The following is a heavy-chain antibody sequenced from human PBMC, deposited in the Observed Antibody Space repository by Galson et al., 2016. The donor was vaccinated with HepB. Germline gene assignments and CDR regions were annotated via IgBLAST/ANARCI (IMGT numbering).Heavy chain of an antibody. CDR1: GDSVSRNSAA. Sequence: CAISGDSVSRNSAAWFWIRQSPSRGLEWLGRTYFRSRWYKDYAVSVKRRMTITPDTSKNQFSLQLNSVTPEDTAVYYCARGTGSGTAFDYWGQGILVTVSS. D-gene: IGHD5-12*01. V-gene: IGHV6-1*01. CDR2: TYFRSRWYK. CDR3: ARGTGSGTAFDY. J-gene: IGHJ4*02.